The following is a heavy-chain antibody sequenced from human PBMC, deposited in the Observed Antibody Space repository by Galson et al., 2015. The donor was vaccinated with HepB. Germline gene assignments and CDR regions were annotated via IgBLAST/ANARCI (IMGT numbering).Heavy chain of an antibody. Sequence: SVKVSCKASGGTFSSYAISWVRQAPGQGLEWMGGIIPIFGTANYAQKFQGRVTITADESTSTAYMELSSLRSEDTAVYYCASWDRTTKYYYDSSGYFDHWGQGTLATVSS. CDR2: IIPIFGTA. V-gene: IGHV1-69*13. CDR3: ASWDRTTKYYYDSSGYFDH. D-gene: IGHD3-22*01. J-gene: IGHJ4*02. CDR1: GGTFSSYA.